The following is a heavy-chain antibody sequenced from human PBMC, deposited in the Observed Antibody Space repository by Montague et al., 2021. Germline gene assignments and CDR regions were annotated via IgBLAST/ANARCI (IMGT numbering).Heavy chain of an antibody. Sequence: SETLSLTCTVSGGSISNYFWAWIRQHPGKGLEWIGFISYSGRTNLNPSLKSRVTISLDTSKNQFSLNLSSVTAADTAVYYCARDTTTDGFDIWGQGTMVTVSS. V-gene: IGHV4-59*13. J-gene: IGHJ3*02. CDR2: ISYSGRT. CDR3: ARDTTTDGFDI. D-gene: IGHD1-1*01. CDR1: GGSISNYF.